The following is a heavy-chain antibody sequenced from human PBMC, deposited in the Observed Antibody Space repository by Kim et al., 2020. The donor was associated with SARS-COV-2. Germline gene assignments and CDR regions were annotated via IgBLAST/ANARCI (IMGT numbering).Heavy chain of an antibody. D-gene: IGHD3-10*01. CDR3: ARALLWFGESLPEVY. Sequence: GGSLRLSCAASGFTVSSNYMSWVRQAPGKGLEWVSVIYCGGSTYYADSVKGRFTISRDNSKNTLYHQMNSLRAEDTAVYYCARALLWFGESLPEVYWGEGTRVTVSS. V-gene: IGHV3-66*02. CDR1: GFTVSSNY. CDR2: IYCGGST. J-gene: IGHJ4*02.